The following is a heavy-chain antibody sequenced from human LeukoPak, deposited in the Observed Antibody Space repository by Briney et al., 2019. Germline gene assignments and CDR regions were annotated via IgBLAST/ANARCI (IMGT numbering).Heavy chain of an antibody. CDR1: GVSISSSNSY. CDR3: ARDREGEWDY. CDR2: IYYSGST. D-gene: IGHD3-3*01. Sequence: PSETLSLTCTVSGVSISSSNSYWGWIRQPPGKGLEWIGSIYYSGSTYYNPSLKSRVTISVDASKNQFSLKLSSVTAADTAVYYCARDREGEWDYWGQGTLVTVSS. J-gene: IGHJ4*02. V-gene: IGHV4-39*07.